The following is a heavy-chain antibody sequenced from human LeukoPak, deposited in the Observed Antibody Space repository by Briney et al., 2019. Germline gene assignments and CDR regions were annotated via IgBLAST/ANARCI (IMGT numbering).Heavy chain of an antibody. J-gene: IGHJ4*02. CDR1: GFTFSSYG. Sequence: GRSLRLSCAASGFTFSSYGMHWVRQAPGKGLEWVAVISYDGSNKYYADSVKGRFTISRDNSKNTLYLQMNSLRAEDTAVYYCARGSSGWGPYYLDYWGQGTLVTVSS. CDR3: ARGSSGWGPYYLDY. V-gene: IGHV3-30*03. CDR2: ISYDGSNK. D-gene: IGHD6-19*01.